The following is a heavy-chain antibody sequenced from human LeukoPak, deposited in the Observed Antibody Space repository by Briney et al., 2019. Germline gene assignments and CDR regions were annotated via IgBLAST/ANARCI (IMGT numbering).Heavy chain of an antibody. J-gene: IGHJ5*02. CDR2: ISAYNGNT. CDR1: GYTFTSYG. V-gene: IGHV1-18*01. D-gene: IGHD3-10*01. CDR3: ARVRAMVRGVIMGKWFDP. Sequence: GASVKVSCKASGYTFTSYGISWVRQAPGQGLEWMGWISAYNGNTNYAQKLQGRVTMTTDTSTSTAYMELRSLRSDDTAVYYCARVRAMVRGVIMGKWFDPWGQGTLVTVSS.